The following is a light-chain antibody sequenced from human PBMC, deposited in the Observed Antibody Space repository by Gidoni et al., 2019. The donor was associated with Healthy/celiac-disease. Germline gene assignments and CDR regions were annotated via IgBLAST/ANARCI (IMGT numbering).Light chain of an antibody. V-gene: IGKV1-27*01. Sequence: DMQMSQSPSSLSASVGDRVTITCRASQGISNYLPWYQQKPGKVPKLLIYAASTVQSGVPSRFSGSGSGTDFTLTISSLQPEDVATYYCQKYNSAPYTFGQGTKLEIK. CDR3: QKYNSAPYT. CDR1: QGISNY. J-gene: IGKJ2*01. CDR2: AAS.